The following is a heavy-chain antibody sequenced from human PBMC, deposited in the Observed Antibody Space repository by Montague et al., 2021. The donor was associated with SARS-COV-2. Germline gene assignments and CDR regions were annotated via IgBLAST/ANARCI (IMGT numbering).Heavy chain of an antibody. CDR3: ASQTLGITIFGVVNGRWFDP. Sequence: SETLSLTCTVSGGSISSSSYYWGWIRQPPGKGLEWIGSIYYSGSTYYNPSLKSRVTISVDTSKNQFSLKLSSVTAADTAVYYCASQTLGITIFGVVNGRWFDPWGQRTLVTVSS. CDR2: IYYSGST. V-gene: IGHV4-39*01. D-gene: IGHD3-3*01. CDR1: GGSISSSSYY. J-gene: IGHJ5*02.